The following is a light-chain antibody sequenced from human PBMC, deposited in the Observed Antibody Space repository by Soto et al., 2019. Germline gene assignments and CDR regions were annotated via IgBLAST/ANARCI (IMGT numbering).Light chain of an antibody. CDR3: SSFTSISTRV. J-gene: IGLJ1*01. CDR2: DVS. CDR1: SSDVGGYKY. V-gene: IGLV2-14*01. Sequence: QSALTQPASVSGSPGQSITISCTGTSSDVGGYKYVSWYQQHPGKAPKLMIYDVSHRPSGVSNRFSGSKSGNTASLTISGLQADDEADYYCSSFTSISTRVFGTGTQLTVL.